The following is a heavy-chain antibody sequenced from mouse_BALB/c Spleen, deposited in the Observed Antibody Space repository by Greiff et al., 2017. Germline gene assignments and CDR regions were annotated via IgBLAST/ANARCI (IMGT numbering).Heavy chain of an antibody. D-gene: IGHD1-2*01. Sequence: LQQSGPELVRPGASVKLSCKASGYTFTSYWMHWVKQRHGQGLEWIGNIYPGSGSTNYDEKFKSKGTLTVDTSSSTAYMHLSSLTSEDSAVYYCTRSAHYYAMDYWGQGTSVTVSS. CDR2: IYPGSGST. V-gene: IGHV1S22*01. CDR1: GYTFTSYW. J-gene: IGHJ4*01. CDR3: TRSAHYYAMDY.